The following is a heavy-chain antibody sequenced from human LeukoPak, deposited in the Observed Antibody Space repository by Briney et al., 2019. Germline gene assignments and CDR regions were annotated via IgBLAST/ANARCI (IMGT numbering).Heavy chain of an antibody. V-gene: IGHV4-4*07. Sequence: PSETLSLTCSVSGGSINRWFCSWTRHPAGKGLEWIGRFQSSGSIIYNPSLRSRVPMSVDTSTNQFFLRLPSGTAADTAVYYCATGSGDLDHWGEGTPVTVFS. CDR3: ATGSGDLDH. J-gene: IGHJ4*02. CDR2: FQSSGSI. CDR1: GGSINRWF. D-gene: IGHD3-10*01.